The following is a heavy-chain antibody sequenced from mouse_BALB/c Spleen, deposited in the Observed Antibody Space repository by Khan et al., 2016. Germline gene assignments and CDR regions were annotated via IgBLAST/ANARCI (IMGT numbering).Heavy chain of an antibody. Sequence: VQLKESGPSLVKPSQTLSLTCSVTGDSITSGYWNWIRKFPGNKLEYMGYISYSGSTYYNPSLKSRISITRDTSKNQYYLQLNSVTTEDTATYYWAKDYSQIYRYFDVWGAGTTVTVSS. CDR2: ISYSGST. CDR3: AKDYSQIYRYFDV. V-gene: IGHV3-8*02. D-gene: IGHD2-13*01. J-gene: IGHJ1*01. CDR1: GDSITSGY.